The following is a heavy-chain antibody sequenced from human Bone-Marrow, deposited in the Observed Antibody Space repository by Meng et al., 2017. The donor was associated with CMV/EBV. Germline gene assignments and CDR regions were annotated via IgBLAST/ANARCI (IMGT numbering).Heavy chain of an antibody. Sequence: ASVKVSCKASGDTFTSYDINWVRQATGQGLEWMGWMNPNSGNAGYAQKFQGRVTMTRNNSISTAYMELSSLRSADTAVYYCARGSPLYYDFWSGYYPNYYYYGMDVWGQGTTVTVSS. CDR2: MNPNSGNA. V-gene: IGHV1-8*02. CDR1: GDTFTSYD. CDR3: ARGSPLYYDFWSGYYPNYYYYGMDV. D-gene: IGHD3-3*01. J-gene: IGHJ6*02.